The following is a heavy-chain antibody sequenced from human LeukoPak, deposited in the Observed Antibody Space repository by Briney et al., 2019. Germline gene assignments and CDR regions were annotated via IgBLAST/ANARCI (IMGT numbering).Heavy chain of an antibody. V-gene: IGHV3-21*06. Sequence: TGGSLRLSCEASGFTFSSYSMNWVRQAPGKGLEWVSCISSSSSYIYYADSVKGRFTISRDNAKNSLYLQMNSLRAEDTAVYYCARVGYYDSSGYRYYFDYWGQGTLVTVSS. D-gene: IGHD3-22*01. CDR1: GFTFSSYS. CDR2: ISSSSSYI. CDR3: ARVGYYDSSGYRYYFDY. J-gene: IGHJ4*02.